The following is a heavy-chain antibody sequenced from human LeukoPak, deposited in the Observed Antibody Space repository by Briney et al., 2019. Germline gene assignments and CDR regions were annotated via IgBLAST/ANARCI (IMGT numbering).Heavy chain of an antibody. Sequence: ASVKVSCKASGYTFTSYGISWVRQAPGQGLEWMGWISAYNGNTNYAQKLQGRVTMTTDTSTSTAYMELRSLRAEDTAVYYCANKYYYYYGMDVWGQGTTVTVSS. V-gene: IGHV1-18*01. CDR3: ANKYYYYYGMDV. CDR2: ISAYNGNT. J-gene: IGHJ6*02. CDR1: GYTFTSYG.